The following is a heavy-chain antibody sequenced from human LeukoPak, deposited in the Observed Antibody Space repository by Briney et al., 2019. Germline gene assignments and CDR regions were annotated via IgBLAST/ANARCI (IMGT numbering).Heavy chain of an antibody. CDR2: ISYDGRQK. J-gene: IGHJ4*02. D-gene: IGHD3-3*01. CDR1: GFTFSEYA. Sequence: PGRSLRLSCAASGFTFSEYAMHWVRQAPGKGLEWVAVISYDGRQKYYADSVRGRFTISRDNSKNTLYLQMNSLRAEDTAVYYCAKVEYPLWSGYFFGVQGTLVTVSP. CDR3: AKVEYPLWSGYFF. V-gene: IGHV3-30-3*01.